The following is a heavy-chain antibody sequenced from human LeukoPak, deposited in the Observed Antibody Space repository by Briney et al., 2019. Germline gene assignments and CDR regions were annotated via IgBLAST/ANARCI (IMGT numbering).Heavy chain of an antibody. Sequence: ASVKVSCKASGGTFSSYAISWVRQAPGQGLEWTGGIIPIFGTANYAQKFQGRVTITADESTSTAYMELSSLRSEDTAVYYCARSSGNQLLFGWYFDLWGRGTLVTVSS. CDR2: IIPIFGTA. CDR1: GGTFSSYA. V-gene: IGHV1-69*13. D-gene: IGHD2-2*01. CDR3: ARSSGNQLLFGWYFDL. J-gene: IGHJ2*01.